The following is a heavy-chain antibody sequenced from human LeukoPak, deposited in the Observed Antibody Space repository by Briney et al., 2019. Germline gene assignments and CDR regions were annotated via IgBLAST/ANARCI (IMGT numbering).Heavy chain of an antibody. CDR2: ITNGGSTI. J-gene: IGHJ6*02. D-gene: IGHD3-9*01. CDR3: ARSIGLTGGGVDV. Sequence: SGGSLRLSCAASGFTFSSYGMNWVRQAPGKGLEWVSYITNGGSTIHHADSVKGRFTISRDNAKKTLYLQMNSLRAEDTAVYYCARSIGLTGGGVDVWGQGTTVTVSS. V-gene: IGHV3-48*04. CDR1: GFTFSSYG.